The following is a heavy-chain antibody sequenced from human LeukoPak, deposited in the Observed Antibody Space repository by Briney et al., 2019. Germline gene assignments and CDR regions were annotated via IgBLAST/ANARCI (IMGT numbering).Heavy chain of an antibody. CDR2: IKQDGSEK. D-gene: IGHD3-22*01. J-gene: IGHJ4*02. Sequence: GGSLRLSCAASGFTFSSYWMSWVRQAPGKGLEWVANIKQDGSEKYYVDSVKGRFTISRDNAKNSLYLQMNSLRAEDTAVYYCARDTTPTYYYDSSGYGILDYWGQGTLVTVSS. CDR3: ARDTTPTYYYDSSGYGILDY. V-gene: IGHV3-7*03. CDR1: GFTFSSYW.